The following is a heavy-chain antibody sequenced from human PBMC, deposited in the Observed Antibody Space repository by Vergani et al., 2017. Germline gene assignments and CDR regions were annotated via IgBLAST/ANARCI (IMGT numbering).Heavy chain of an antibody. J-gene: IGHJ6*02. Sequence: QLQLQESGPGLVKPSETLSLTCTVSGGSISSSSYYWGWIRQPPGQGLEWIVSIYYSGSTYYNPSLKSRVTISVDTSKNQFSLKLSSVTAADTAVYYCARHLAYCGGDCYPYYYGMDVWGQGTTVTVSS. CDR3: ARHLAYCGGDCYPYYYGMDV. CDR1: GGSISSSSYY. D-gene: IGHD2-21*02. CDR2: IYYSGST. V-gene: IGHV4-39*01.